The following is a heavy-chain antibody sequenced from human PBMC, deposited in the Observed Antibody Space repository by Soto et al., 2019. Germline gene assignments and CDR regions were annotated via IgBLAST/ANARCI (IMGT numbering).Heavy chain of an antibody. Sequence: ASVKVSCKASGYTFTSYAMHWVRQAPGQRLEWMGWINAGNGNTKYSQKFQGRVTITRDTSASTAYMELSSLRSEDTAVYYCARTRVGATPADYWGQGTLVTVSS. CDR1: GYTFTSYA. D-gene: IGHD1-26*01. J-gene: IGHJ4*02. CDR3: ARTRVGATPADY. CDR2: INAGNGNT. V-gene: IGHV1-3*01.